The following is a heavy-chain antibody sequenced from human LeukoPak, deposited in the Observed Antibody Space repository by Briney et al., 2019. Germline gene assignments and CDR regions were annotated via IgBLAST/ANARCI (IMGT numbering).Heavy chain of an antibody. CDR1: GFTFSSYS. CDR2: IIGGGGTT. D-gene: IGHD6-19*01. J-gene: IGHJ3*02. Sequence: PGGSLRLSCAASGFTFSSYSMSWVRQAPGKGLEWVSAIIGGGGTTYYADSVKGRFTISRDNSKNTLYLQMNSLRAEDTAVYYCAKDRQWLVFGAFDIWGQGTMVTVSS. V-gene: IGHV3-23*01. CDR3: AKDRQWLVFGAFDI.